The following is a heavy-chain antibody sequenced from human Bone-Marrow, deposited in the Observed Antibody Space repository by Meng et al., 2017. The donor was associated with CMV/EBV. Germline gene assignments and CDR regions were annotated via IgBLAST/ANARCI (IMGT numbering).Heavy chain of an antibody. Sequence: SVKVSCKASGGTFSSYAISWVRQAPGQGLEWMGGIIPIFGTANYAQKFQGRVTITTDESTSTAYMELSSLRSEDTAVYYCARLKGMVRGIYGMDVWGLGTTVTVYS. D-gene: IGHD3-10*01. CDR3: ARLKGMVRGIYGMDV. CDR1: GGTFSSYA. J-gene: IGHJ6*02. V-gene: IGHV1-69*05. CDR2: IIPIFGTA.